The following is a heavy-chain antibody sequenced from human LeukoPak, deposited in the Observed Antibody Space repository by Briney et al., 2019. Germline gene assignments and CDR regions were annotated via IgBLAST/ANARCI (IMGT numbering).Heavy chain of an antibody. J-gene: IGHJ6*02. D-gene: IGHD3-3*01. CDR3: ARDTYYDFWSGYHYYYGMDV. V-gene: IGHV1-18*01. CDR1: GYTFTSYG. CDR2: ISAYNGNT. Sequence: ASVKVSCKASGYTFTSYGISWVRQAPGQGLEWMGWISAYNGNTNYAQKLQGRVTMTTDTSTSTAYMELRSLRSDDTAVYYCARDTYYDFWSGYHYYYGMDVWGQGTTVTVSS.